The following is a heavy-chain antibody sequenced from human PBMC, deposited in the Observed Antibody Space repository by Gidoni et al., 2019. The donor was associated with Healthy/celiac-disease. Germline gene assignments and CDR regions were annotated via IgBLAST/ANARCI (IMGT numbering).Heavy chain of an antibody. CDR3: ARIVWGEEYSSSMYYFDY. V-gene: IGHV2-26*01. CDR1: GFSLSNARMG. D-gene: IGHD6-6*01. CDR2: IFSNDEK. J-gene: IGHJ4*02. Sequence: QVTLKESGPVLVKPTETLTLTCTVSGFSLSNARMGVSWIRQPPGKALEWLAHIFSNDEKSYSTSLKSRLTISKDTSKSQVVLTMTNMDPVDTATYYCARIVWGEEYSSSMYYFDYWGQGTLVTVSS.